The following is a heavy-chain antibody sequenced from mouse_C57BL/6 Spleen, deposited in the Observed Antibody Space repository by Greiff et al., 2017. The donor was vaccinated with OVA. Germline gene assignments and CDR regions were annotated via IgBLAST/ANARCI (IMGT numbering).Heavy chain of an antibody. CDR2: ISYDGSN. CDR1: GYSITSGYY. D-gene: IGHD2-1*01. J-gene: IGHJ2*01. Sequence: EVQRVESGPGLVKPSQSLSLTCSVTGYSITSGYYRNWIRQFPGNKLEWMGYISYDGSNNYNPSLKNRISITRDTSKNQFFLKLNSVTTEDTPTYYCARVGNYDYWGQGTTLTVSS. CDR3: ARVGNYDY. V-gene: IGHV3-6*01.